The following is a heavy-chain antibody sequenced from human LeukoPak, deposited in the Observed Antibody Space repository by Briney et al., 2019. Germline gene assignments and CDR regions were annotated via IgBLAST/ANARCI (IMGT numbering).Heavy chain of an antibody. J-gene: IGHJ6*02. CDR2: ISGSGGST. D-gene: IGHD6-6*01. V-gene: IGHV3-23*01. Sequence: PGGSLRLSCAASGFTFSSYAMSWVRQAPGKGLEWVSAISGSGGSTYYADSVKGRFTISRDNAKNSLYLQMNSLRAEDTAVYYCARGGDSSSWVRYYGMDVWGQGTTVTVSS. CDR3: ARGGDSSSWVRYYGMDV. CDR1: GFTFSSYA.